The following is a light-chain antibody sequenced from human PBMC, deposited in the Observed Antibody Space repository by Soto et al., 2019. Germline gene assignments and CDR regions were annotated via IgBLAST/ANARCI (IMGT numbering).Light chain of an antibody. CDR1: RDVRDW. V-gene: IGKV1-12*01. J-gene: IGKJ4*02. CDR2: AAS. CDR3: QQANSFPLT. Sequence: DIEMTQSPSSVSASVGDTVTITCPASRDVRDWLAWYQQRPGTAPKVLIYAASTLQSGVPSRFSGSGSGTLFTLTISSLQPEDFATYYCQQANSFPLTFGGGTKVEIK.